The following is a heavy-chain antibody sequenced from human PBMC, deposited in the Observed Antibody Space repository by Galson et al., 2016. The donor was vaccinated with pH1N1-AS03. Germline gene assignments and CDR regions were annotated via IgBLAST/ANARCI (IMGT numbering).Heavy chain of an antibody. J-gene: IGHJ6*02. V-gene: IGHV3-21*01. CDR3: ARVLSTAAGHSLDG. CDR2: ISFSSTYK. Sequence: SLRLSCAASGFTFSSHSMNWVRQAPGKGLEWVSAISFSSTYKYYADSVQGRFTISRDDAKNSLHLQMSSLRVEDTAGYYCARVLSTAAGHSLDGWGQGTTVTVSS. CDR1: GFTFSSHS. D-gene: IGHD6-13*01.